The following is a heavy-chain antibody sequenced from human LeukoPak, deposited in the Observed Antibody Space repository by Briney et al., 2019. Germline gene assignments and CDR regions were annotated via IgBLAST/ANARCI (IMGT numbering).Heavy chain of an antibody. J-gene: IGHJ4*02. CDR2: IYSGGST. CDR3: ARTIPYGSGRQHPGKYYFDY. CDR1: GFTVSLKY. D-gene: IGHD3-10*01. V-gene: IGHV3-53*01. Sequence: GGSLRLSCAASGFTVSLKYMSWVRQAPGKGLEWVSVIYSGGSTYYADSVKGGFTISRDDPKNTVYLQMDSLRAEDTAVYYCARTIPYGSGRQHPGKYYFDYWGQGTLVTVSS.